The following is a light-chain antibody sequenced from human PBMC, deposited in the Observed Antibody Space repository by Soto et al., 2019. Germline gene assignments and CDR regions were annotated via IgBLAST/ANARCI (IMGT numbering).Light chain of an antibody. CDR3: MQALQTPRT. CDR2: LGS. Sequence: DIVMTQSPLSLPVTPGEPASISCRSSQSLLHSNGYNYLDWYLQKPGQSPQLLFYLGSSRASGVPDRFSGSGAGTYFTLKISRVEAEDVGVYYCMQALQTPRTFGQGTKVEIK. V-gene: IGKV2-28*01. CDR1: QSLLHSNGYNY. J-gene: IGKJ1*01.